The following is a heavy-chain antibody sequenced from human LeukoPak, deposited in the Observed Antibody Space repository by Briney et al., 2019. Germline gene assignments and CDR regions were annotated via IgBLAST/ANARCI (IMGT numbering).Heavy chain of an antibody. D-gene: IGHD4-11*01. CDR2: IKQDGSEK. CDR3: AKGLHDYSNSGGEVDY. Sequence: GGSLRLSCAASGFTFSSYWMSWVRQAPGKGLEWVANIKQDGSEKYYVDSVKGRFTISRDNAKNSLYLQMNSLRAEDTAVYYCAKGLHDYSNSGGEVDYWGQGTLVTVSS. V-gene: IGHV3-7*01. CDR1: GFTFSSYW. J-gene: IGHJ4*02.